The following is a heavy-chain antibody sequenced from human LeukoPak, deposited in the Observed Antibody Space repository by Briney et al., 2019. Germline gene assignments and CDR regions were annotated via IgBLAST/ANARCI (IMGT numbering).Heavy chain of an antibody. CDR3: EKRHSRSWYAPFDP. V-gene: IGHV5-51*01. Sequence: GESLKISCNSSGYSFTNYWIGLGRQRSGKGLEWMGIIYPGDSDTRYSTSFQGQVTISADKYINTAYLQWSSLEASDTDMYYCEKRHSRSWYAPFDPWGQGTLVTVSS. J-gene: IGHJ5*02. D-gene: IGHD6-13*01. CDR1: GYSFTNYW. CDR2: IYPGDSDT.